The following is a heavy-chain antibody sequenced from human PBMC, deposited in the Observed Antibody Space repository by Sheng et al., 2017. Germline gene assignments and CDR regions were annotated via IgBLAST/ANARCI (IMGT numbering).Heavy chain of an antibody. CDR1: GFTSSRHW. CDR2: IIISSDYI. V-gene: IGHV3-21*01. J-gene: IGHJ4*02. Sequence: EVQLVESGGGSVHPGESLRLSCAASGFTSSRHWMQWVRQAPGKGLVWVSSIIISSDYIYYADSVKGRFTISRDDAKNSLYLQMNSLRAEDTALYYCARDRGYNGYHSPPDYCGQGTLVTVSS. CDR3: ARDRGYNGYHSPPDY. D-gene: IGHD5-12*01.